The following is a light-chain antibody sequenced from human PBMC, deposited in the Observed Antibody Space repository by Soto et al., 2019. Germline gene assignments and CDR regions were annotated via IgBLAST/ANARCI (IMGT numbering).Light chain of an antibody. J-gene: IGKJ1*01. CDR1: QSVSSSY. V-gene: IGKV3-20*01. Sequence: EIVLTQSPGTLSLSPGERATLSCRASQSVSSSYLAWYQQKPGQAPRLLIYGASSRATGIPDRFSGSGSGTDFPLTISRLEPEDFAVYYWQQYDSSPVTFGQGTKGEIK. CDR2: GAS. CDR3: QQYDSSPVT.